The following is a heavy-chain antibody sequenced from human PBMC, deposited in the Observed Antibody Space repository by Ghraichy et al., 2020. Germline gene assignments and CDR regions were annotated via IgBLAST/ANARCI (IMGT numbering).Heavy chain of an antibody. D-gene: IGHD6-19*01. J-gene: IGHJ4*02. Sequence: SETLSLTCFVSGGSISGSYCGWFRQPPGKGLEWIGFTHYSGSTEYNPSLTSRVTISVGTTKNHFSLRLSSVTAADTAIYYCTRGGGWLTDNWGQGTLVTVSS. CDR1: GGSISGSY. CDR2: THYSGST. V-gene: IGHV4-59*12. CDR3: TRGGGWLTDN.